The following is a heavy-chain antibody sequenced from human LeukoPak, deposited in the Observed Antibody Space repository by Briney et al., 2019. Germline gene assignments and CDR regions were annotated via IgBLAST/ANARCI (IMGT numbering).Heavy chain of an antibody. D-gene: IGHD3-22*01. V-gene: IGHV1-18*01. CDR1: GYSFTNYA. Sequence: ASVKVSCKASGYSFTNYAISWVRQAPGQGLEWMGWISGYNGDTKYAQKLQGRVTMATDTSTSTAYMELRSLRTDDTALFYCARVVHYYESGGYQEYDYWGQGTLVTVSS. CDR2: ISGYNGDT. CDR3: ARVVHYYESGGYQEYDY. J-gene: IGHJ4*02.